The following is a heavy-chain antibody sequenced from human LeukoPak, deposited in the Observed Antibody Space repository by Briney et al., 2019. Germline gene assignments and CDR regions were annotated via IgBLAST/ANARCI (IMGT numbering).Heavy chain of an antibody. CDR1: GGSFSGYY. V-gene: IGHV4-34*01. J-gene: IGHJ6*03. Sequence: SETLSLTCAVYGGSFSGYYWSWIRQPPGKGLEWIGEINHSGSTNYNPSLKSRVTISVDTSKNQFSLRLSSVTAADTAVYYCARSEMNLLGINPNDDYYYYYMDVWGKGTTVTISS. D-gene: IGHD1-1*01. CDR2: INHSGST. CDR3: ARSEMNLLGINPNDDYYYYYMDV.